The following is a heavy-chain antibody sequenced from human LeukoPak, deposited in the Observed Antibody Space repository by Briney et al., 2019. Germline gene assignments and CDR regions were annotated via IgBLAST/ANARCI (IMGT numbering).Heavy chain of an antibody. CDR1: GFTFSSYW. J-gene: IGHJ4*02. Sequence: GGSLRLSCAASGFTFSSYWMSWVRQAPGKGLEWVANIKQDGSEKYYVDSVKGRFTISRDNAKNSLYLQMNSLRTEDTAVYYCAKVRWDNSGWYYLDSWGQGTLVTVSS. D-gene: IGHD6-19*01. V-gene: IGHV3-7*01. CDR3: AKVRWDNSGWYYLDS. CDR2: IKQDGSEK.